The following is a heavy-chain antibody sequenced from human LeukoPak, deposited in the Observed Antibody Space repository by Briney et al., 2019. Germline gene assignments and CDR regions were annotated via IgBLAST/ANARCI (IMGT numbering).Heavy chain of an antibody. V-gene: IGHV4-59*12. Sequence: SETLSLTCTVSGGSISSYYWSWIRQPPGKGLEWIGYIYYSGSTNYNPSLKSRVTISVDTSKNQFSLKLSSVTAADTAVYYCARDSRFWSGYYNGYWFDPWGQGILVTVSS. D-gene: IGHD3-3*01. J-gene: IGHJ5*02. CDR1: GGSISSYY. CDR3: ARDSRFWSGYYNGYWFDP. CDR2: IYYSGST.